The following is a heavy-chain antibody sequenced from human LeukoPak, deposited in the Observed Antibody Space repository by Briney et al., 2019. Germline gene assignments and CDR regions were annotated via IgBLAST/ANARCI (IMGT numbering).Heavy chain of an antibody. D-gene: IGHD3/OR15-3a*01. CDR2: VSNDGGDK. J-gene: IGHJ4*02. CDR3: AKAHLLDWLLPFDY. Sequence: GGSLRLSGAASEFTFSSYAMHWVRQAPGKGLEWVALVSNDGGDKYYADSVKGRFTISRDNSKNTLYLQMNSLRGEDTGVYYCAKAHLLDWLLPFDYWGRGTLVTVSS. V-gene: IGHV3-30*18. CDR1: EFTFSSYA.